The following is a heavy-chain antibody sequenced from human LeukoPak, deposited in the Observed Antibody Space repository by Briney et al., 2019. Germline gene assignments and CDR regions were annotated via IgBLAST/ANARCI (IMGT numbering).Heavy chain of an antibody. J-gene: IGHJ4*02. CDR2: IHSDGRTT. D-gene: IGHD6-19*01. Sequence: GGSLRLSCAASGFTFRSYWMRWVRQAPGKGLVWVSLIHSDGRTTNYADSVKGRFTISRDNAKNTLFLQMNSLRADDTAVYYCARGRGWNLDYWGQGTLVTVSS. CDR1: GFTFRSYW. CDR3: ARGRGWNLDY. V-gene: IGHV3-74*01.